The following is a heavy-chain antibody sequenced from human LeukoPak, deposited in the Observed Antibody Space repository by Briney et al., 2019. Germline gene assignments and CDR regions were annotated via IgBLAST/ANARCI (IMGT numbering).Heavy chain of an antibody. J-gene: IGHJ5*02. D-gene: IGHD2-15*01. Sequence: SETLSLTCTVSGGSISNFYWSWIRQPPGKGLEWIGCIYYSGSTNYNPSLKSRVTISVDTSKNQFSLKLSSVTAADTAVYYCAREIGYCSGGSCYVWFDPWGQGTLVTVSS. CDR3: AREIGYCSGGSCYVWFDP. CDR2: IYYSGST. CDR1: GGSISNFY. V-gene: IGHV4-59*01.